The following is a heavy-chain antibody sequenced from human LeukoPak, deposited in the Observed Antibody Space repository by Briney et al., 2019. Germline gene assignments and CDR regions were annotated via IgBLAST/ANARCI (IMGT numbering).Heavy chain of an antibody. V-gene: IGHV3-30*18. D-gene: IGHD6-13*01. CDR2: ISYDGSNK. J-gene: IGHJ6*02. CDR3: AKDPYYSSSWLYYCYGMDV. Sequence: GGSLRLSCAASGFTFSSYGMHWVRQAPGKGLEWVAVISYDGSNKYYADSVKGRFTISRDNSKNTLYLQMNSLRAEDTAVYYCAKDPYYSSSWLYYCYGMDVWGQGTTVTVSS. CDR1: GFTFSSYG.